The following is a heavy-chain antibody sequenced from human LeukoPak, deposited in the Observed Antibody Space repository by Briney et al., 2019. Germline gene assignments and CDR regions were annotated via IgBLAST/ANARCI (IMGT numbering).Heavy chain of an antibody. J-gene: IGHJ3*01. Sequence: GGSLRLSCAASGFTFSIYEMNWVRQAPGKGLEWVSYISSSGSTIYYADSVKGRFTISRDHAKNSLYLQMNSLRAEDTAVYYCARDLGTSSSSSFWGQGTMVTVSS. CDR1: GFTFSIYE. D-gene: IGHD6-13*01. CDR3: ARDLGTSSSSSF. V-gene: IGHV3-48*03. CDR2: ISSSGSTI.